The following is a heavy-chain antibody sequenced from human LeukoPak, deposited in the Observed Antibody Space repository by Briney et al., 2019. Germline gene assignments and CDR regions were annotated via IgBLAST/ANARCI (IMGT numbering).Heavy chain of an antibody. CDR3: ARGGAYNWFDP. CDR1: GYTFTNYG. CDR2: ISGYNGNT. Sequence: ASVKVSCKASGYTFTNYGICWVQQAPGQGLEWMGWISGYNGNTNYAQRLQGRVTMTTDTSTSTAYMELRSLKSDDTAVYYCARGGAYNWFDPWGQGTLVTVSS. V-gene: IGHV1-18*01. D-gene: IGHD3-16*01. J-gene: IGHJ5*02.